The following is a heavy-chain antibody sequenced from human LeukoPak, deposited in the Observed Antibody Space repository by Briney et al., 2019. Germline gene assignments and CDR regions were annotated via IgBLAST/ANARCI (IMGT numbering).Heavy chain of an antibody. D-gene: IGHD1-26*01. CDR3: AREPPLGHQYSGSYSGLGYDY. J-gene: IGHJ4*02. CDR2: INPSGGST. Sequence: ASVKVSCKASGYTFTSYYMHWVRQAPGQGLEWMGIINPSGGSTSYAQKFQGRVTMTRDTSTSTVYMELSSLRAEDTALYYCAREPPLGHQYSGSYSGLGYDYWGQGTLVTVSS. V-gene: IGHV1-46*01. CDR1: GYTFTSYY.